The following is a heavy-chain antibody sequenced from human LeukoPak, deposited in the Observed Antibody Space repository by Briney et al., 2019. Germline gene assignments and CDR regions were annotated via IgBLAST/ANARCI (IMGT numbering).Heavy chain of an antibody. V-gene: IGHV1-69*13. D-gene: IGHD3-9*01. CDR1: GGTFSSYA. CDR3: ASHGVGYEIVTGWKRHWYFDL. J-gene: IGHJ2*01. Sequence: ASVKVSCKASGGTFSSYAISWVRQAPGQGLEWMVEIIPIFGTPNYAQKFHVAVTVTADQSTSTAYMELSSLRSEDTAVYYCASHGVGYEIVTGWKRHWYFDLWGRGTLVTVSS. CDR2: IIPIFGTP.